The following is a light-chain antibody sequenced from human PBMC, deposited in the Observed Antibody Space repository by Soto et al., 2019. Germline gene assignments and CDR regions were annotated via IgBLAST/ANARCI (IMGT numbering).Light chain of an antibody. CDR3: CSYAGSYTFWV. Sequence: QSVLTQPRSVSGSPGQSVTISCTGTSSDVGGYNYVSWYQQHPGKAPKLMIYDVSKRPSGVPDRFSGSKSGNTASLTSSGLQAEDEAVYYCCSYAGSYTFWVFGGGTKLTVL. V-gene: IGLV2-11*01. CDR2: DVS. J-gene: IGLJ3*02. CDR1: SSDVGGYNY.